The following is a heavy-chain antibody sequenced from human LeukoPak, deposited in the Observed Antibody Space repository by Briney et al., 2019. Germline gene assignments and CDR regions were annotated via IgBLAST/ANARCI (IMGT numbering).Heavy chain of an antibody. CDR3: ARSGVPAAMRGSAFDI. CDR1: GGTFSSYA. J-gene: IGHJ3*02. Sequence: ASVKVSCKASGGTFSSYAISWVRQAPGQGLEWMGGIIPIFGTANYAQKFQGRVTITADESTSTAYMELSSLRSEDTAVYYWARSGVPAAMRGSAFDIWGQGTMVTVSS. D-gene: IGHD2-2*01. V-gene: IGHV1-69*01. CDR2: IIPIFGTA.